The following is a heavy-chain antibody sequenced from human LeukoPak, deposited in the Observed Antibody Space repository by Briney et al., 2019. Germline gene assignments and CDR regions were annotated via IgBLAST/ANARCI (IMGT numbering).Heavy chain of an antibody. CDR3: ARDNGVRGYSYGFDY. D-gene: IGHD5-18*01. CDR2: IYSGGST. V-gene: IGHV3-66*02. Sequence: GGSPRLSCAASGFTVSSNYMSWVRQAPGKGLEWVSVIYSGGSTYYADSVKGRFTISRDNSKNTLYLQMNSLRAEDTAVYYCARDNGVRGYSYGFDYWGQGTLVTVSS. J-gene: IGHJ4*02. CDR1: GFTVSSNY.